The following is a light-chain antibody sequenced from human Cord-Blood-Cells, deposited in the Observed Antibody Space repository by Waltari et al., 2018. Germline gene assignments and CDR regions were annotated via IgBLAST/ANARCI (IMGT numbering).Light chain of an antibody. V-gene: IGKV3-15*01. J-gene: IGKJ1*01. CDR2: GAS. CDR3: QQYNNWPPWT. CDR1: QSVSSN. Sequence: PATLSVSPGERATLSCRASQSVSSNLAWYQQKPGQAPRLLIYGASTRATGIPARFSGSVSGTEFTLTISSLQSEDFAVYYCQQYNNWPPWTFGQGTKVEIK.